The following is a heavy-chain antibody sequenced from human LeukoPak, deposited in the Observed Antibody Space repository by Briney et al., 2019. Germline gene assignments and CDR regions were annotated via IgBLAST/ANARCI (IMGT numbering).Heavy chain of an antibody. J-gene: IGHJ4*02. Sequence: PGGSLRLSCAASGFTFSSYSMNWVRQAPGKGLEWVSSISSSSSYIYYADSVKGRFTISRDNSKNTLYLQMNSLRAEDTAVYYCAKEYGSGSYYNVVDYWGQGTLVTVSS. CDR1: GFTFSSYS. D-gene: IGHD3-10*01. V-gene: IGHV3-21*04. CDR3: AKEYGSGSYYNVVDY. CDR2: ISSSSSYI.